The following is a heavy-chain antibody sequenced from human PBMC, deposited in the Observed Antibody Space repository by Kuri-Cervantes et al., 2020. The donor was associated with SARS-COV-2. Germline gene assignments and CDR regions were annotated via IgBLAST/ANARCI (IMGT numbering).Heavy chain of an antibody. J-gene: IGHJ3*02. D-gene: IGHD2-2*01. CDR1: GFTFSSYS. CDR3: NRRYCSSTSCSEAFDI. Sequence: LSLTCAASGFTFSSYSMNWVRQAPGKGLEWVSSISSSSSYIYYADSVKGRFTISRDNAKNSLYLQMNSLRAEDTAVYYCNRRYCSSTSCSEAFDIWGQGTMVTVSS. CDR2: ISSSSSYI. V-gene: IGHV3-21*01.